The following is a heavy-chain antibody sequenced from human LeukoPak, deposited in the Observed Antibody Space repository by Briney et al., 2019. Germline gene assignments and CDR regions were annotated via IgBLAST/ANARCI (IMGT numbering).Heavy chain of an antibody. CDR1: GFTFNFHA. CDR3: ARGPYGSGTYDSYGMDV. CDR2: MSYDATNT. V-gene: IGHV3-30-3*01. D-gene: IGHD3-10*01. J-gene: IGHJ6*02. Sequence: GGSLRLSCAAAGFTFNFHAMHWVRQAPGKGLEWVTVMSYDATNTYYADSVKGRFTISRDNSKNTLYLQMNSLRGQDTAVYYCARGPYGSGTYDSYGMDVWGQGTTVTVSS.